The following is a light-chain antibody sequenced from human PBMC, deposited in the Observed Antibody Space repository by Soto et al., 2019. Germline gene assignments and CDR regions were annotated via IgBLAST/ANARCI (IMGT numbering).Light chain of an antibody. Sequence: QSALTQPASVSGSPGQSITISCTGTSSDVGGYNYVSWYQQHPGKAPKLMIYDVTNRPSGVSNRFSGSKSGNTASLTISGLQAEDEADYYCSSYTGNNTVVFGGGTKLTVL. CDR1: SSDVGGYNY. CDR3: SSYTGNNTVV. CDR2: DVT. J-gene: IGLJ2*01. V-gene: IGLV2-14*01.